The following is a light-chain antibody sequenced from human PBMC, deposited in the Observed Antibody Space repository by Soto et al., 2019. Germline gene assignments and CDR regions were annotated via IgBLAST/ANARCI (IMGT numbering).Light chain of an antibody. CDR2: GNS. CDR1: SSNIGAGYD. J-gene: IGLJ1*01. Sequence: QSVLTQPPSVSGAPGQSVIISCTGSSSNIGAGYDVHWYQQFPGAAPKLLIYGNSNRPSGVPDRFSGSKSGTSASLAISGLLAEDEADYYCQSYDGSLYVFGSGTKLTVL. V-gene: IGLV1-40*01. CDR3: QSYDGSLYV.